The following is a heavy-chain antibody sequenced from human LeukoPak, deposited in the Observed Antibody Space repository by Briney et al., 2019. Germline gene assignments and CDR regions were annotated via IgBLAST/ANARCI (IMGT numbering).Heavy chain of an antibody. D-gene: IGHD3-22*01. CDR1: VGTFSIYA. Sequence: ASVKVSFTASVGTFSIYAISWGRQAPGQGLEWMGGIIPIFGTANYAQKFQGRVTITADESTSTAYMELSSLRSEDTAVYYCARVNYDSSGYRFDYWGQGTLVTVSS. CDR2: IIPIFGTA. J-gene: IGHJ4*02. CDR3: ARVNYDSSGYRFDY. V-gene: IGHV1-69*01.